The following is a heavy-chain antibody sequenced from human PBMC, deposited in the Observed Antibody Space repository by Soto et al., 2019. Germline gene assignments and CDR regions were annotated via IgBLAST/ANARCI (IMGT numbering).Heavy chain of an antibody. CDR2: MNPNSGNT. Sequence: ASVKVSCKASGYTFTSYDINWVRQATGQGLEWMGWMNPNSGNTGYAQKFQGRVTMTRNTSISTAYMELSSLRSEDMAVYYCARKVGDYYYYYMDVWGKGTTVTVSS. J-gene: IGHJ6*03. CDR3: ARKVGDYYYYYMDV. V-gene: IGHV1-8*01. CDR1: GYTFTSYD. D-gene: IGHD3-3*01.